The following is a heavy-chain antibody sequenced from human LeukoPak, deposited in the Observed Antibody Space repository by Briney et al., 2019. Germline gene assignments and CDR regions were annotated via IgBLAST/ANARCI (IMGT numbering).Heavy chain of an antibody. D-gene: IGHD5-12*01. CDR2: IYYSGST. CDR3: ASGYDRVDAFDI. Sequence: SETLSLTCTVSGGSISSGGYYWSWIRQHPGKGLEWIGYIYYSGSTYYNPSLKSRVTISVDTSKNQFSLKLSSVTAADTAVYYCASGYDRVDAFDIWGQGTMVTVSS. V-gene: IGHV4-31*03. CDR1: GGSISSGGYY. J-gene: IGHJ3*02.